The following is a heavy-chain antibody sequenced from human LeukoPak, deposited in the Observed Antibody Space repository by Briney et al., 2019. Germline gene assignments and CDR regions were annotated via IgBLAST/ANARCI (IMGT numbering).Heavy chain of an antibody. Sequence: GGSLRLSCAASGFTFSNAWMSWVRQAPGKGLEWVAVISYDGSNKYYADSVKGRFTISRDNSKNTLYLQMNSLRAEDTAVYYCARGGPTVTTPFGYWGQGTLVTVSS. CDR2: ISYDGSNK. V-gene: IGHV3-30*03. CDR1: GFTFSNAW. CDR3: ARGGPTVTTPFGY. J-gene: IGHJ4*02. D-gene: IGHD4-17*01.